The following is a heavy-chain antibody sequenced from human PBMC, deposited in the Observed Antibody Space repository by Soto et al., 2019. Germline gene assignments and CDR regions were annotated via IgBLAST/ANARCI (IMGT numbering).Heavy chain of an antibody. V-gene: IGHV1-69*13. CDR1: GGTFSSYA. D-gene: IGHD3-22*01. CDR3: AATETYYYDSSGYYPAY. J-gene: IGHJ4*02. Sequence: SVKVSCKASGGTFSSYAISWVRQAPGQGLEWMGGIIPIFGTANYAQKFQGRVTITADESTSTAYMELSSLRSDDTAVYYCAATETYYYDSSGYYPAYWGQGTLVTVS. CDR2: IIPIFGTA.